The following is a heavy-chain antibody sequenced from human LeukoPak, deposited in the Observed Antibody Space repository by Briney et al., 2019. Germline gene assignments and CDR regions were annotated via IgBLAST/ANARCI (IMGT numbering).Heavy chain of an antibody. V-gene: IGHV4-34*01. J-gene: IGHJ4*02. D-gene: IGHD2-21*01. CDR2: IYQSKYT. Sequence: PSKTLSLTCGVRGVSFSDIYRSWIRQSPGKGLEWVGEIYQSKYTTYNPSLKSRVTILADTSVNQLSLRVTSVTAADTAIYYCARIRCSPGDDSCYNYWGRGTLVTVSS. CDR1: GVSFSDIY. CDR3: ARIRCSPGDDSCYNY.